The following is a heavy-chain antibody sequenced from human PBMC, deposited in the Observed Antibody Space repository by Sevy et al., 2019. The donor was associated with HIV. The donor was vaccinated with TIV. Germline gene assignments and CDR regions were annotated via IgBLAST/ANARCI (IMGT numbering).Heavy chain of an antibody. V-gene: IGHV3-23*01. Sequence: GGSLRLSCAASQFTFSNSAMHWVRRAPGEGLGWLSAISGSGSYTYYADSVKGRFTISTDNSKTTLYLQMNSLRADDTAVYYCVKGTGYYYYYGMDVWGQGTTVTVSS. CDR3: VKGTGYYYYYGMDV. CDR2: ISGSGSYT. CDR1: QFTFSNSA. D-gene: IGHD3-9*01. J-gene: IGHJ6*02.